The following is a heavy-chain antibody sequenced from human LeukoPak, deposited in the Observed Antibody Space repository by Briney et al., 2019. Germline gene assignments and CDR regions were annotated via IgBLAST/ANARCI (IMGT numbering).Heavy chain of an antibody. V-gene: IGHV4-4*07. CDR3: ARETYCGGDCPRRHFDY. CDR2: MYSRGST. Sequence: SETLSLTCTVSGGSISSYYWSWIRQPAGKGLEWIGRMYSRGSTNYNPSLKSRVTMSVDTSKNQFSLRLSSVTAADTAVYYCARETYCGGDCPRRHFDYWGQGTLVTVSS. J-gene: IGHJ4*02. CDR1: GGSISSYY. D-gene: IGHD2-21*02.